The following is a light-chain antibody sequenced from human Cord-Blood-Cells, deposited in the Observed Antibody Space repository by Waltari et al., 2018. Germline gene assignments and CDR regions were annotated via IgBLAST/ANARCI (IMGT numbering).Light chain of an antibody. J-gene: IGKJ1*01. V-gene: IGKV4-1*01. Sequence: DIVLTQSPDSLAVSLGGRATLNCKSSQSVLYSSNNNNYLAWYQQKPGQPPKLLIYWASTRESGVPDRFSGSGSGTDFTLTISSLQAEDVAVYYCQQYYSTPTFGQGTKEEIK. CDR1: QSVLYSSNNNNY. CDR3: QQYYSTPT. CDR2: WAS.